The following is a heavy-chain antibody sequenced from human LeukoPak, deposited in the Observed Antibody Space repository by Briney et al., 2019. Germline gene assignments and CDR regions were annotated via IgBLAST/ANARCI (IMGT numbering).Heavy chain of an antibody. J-gene: IGHJ5*02. D-gene: IGHD3-9*01. CDR3: ARDAYDILTGYSEDNWFDP. CDR1: GGTFRSYA. CDR2: IIPIFGTA. V-gene: IGHV1-69*13. Sequence: SVKVSCKASGGTFRSYAISWVRQAPGQGLEWMGGIIPIFGTANYAQKFQGRVTITADESTSTAYMELSSLRSEDTAVYYCARDAYDILTGYSEDNWFDPWGQGTLVTVSS.